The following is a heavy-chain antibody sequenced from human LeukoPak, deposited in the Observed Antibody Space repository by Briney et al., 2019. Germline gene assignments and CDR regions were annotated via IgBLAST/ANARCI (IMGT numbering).Heavy chain of an antibody. D-gene: IGHD3-3*01. CDR1: GYTFSDYY. V-gene: IGHV1-2*02. CDR3: ARLGHYDFWNGDY. J-gene: IGHJ4*02. Sequence: ASVKVSCKASGYTFSDYYMHWVPQAPGQGLEWMGWINPNSGGTDYAQKFQGRVTMTRDTSISTAYMELSRLRSDDTAVYYCARLGHYDFWNGDYWGQGTLVTVSS. CDR2: INPNSGGT.